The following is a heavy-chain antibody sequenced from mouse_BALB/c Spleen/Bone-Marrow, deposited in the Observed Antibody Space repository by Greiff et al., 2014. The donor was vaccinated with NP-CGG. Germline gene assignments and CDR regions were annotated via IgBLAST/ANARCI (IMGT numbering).Heavy chain of an antibody. V-gene: IGHV14-3*02. CDR3: AYGSSYDYFDY. CDR2: IDPANGNT. Sequence: EVQLQQSGAELVKPGASVKLSCTASGFNIKDTYMHWVKQRPEQGLEWIGRIDPANGNTKYDPKFQGKATITADTSSNTAYLQLSSLTSEDTAVYYFAYGSSYDYFDYWGQSTTLTVSS. J-gene: IGHJ2*01. CDR1: GFNIKDTY. D-gene: IGHD1-1*01.